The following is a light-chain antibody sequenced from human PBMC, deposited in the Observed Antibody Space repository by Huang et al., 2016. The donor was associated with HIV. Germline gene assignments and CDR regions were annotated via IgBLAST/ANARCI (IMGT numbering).Light chain of an antibody. V-gene: IGKV1-39*01. CDR1: QSINSY. CDR3: QQSYNTPLT. Sequence: DIQMTQSPSSLSASVGDRVTITCRASQSINSYLNWYQQKPGKAPKVLMYAASSLQSGVPSRFMGSGSGTDFTLTINSLQPEDFAIYYCQQSYNTPLTFGGGTRLEIK. CDR2: AAS. J-gene: IGKJ4*01.